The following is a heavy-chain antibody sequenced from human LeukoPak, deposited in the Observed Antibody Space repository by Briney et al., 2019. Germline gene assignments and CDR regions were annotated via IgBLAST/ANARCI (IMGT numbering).Heavy chain of an antibody. CDR2: IYSGGST. V-gene: IGHV3-53*01. D-gene: IGHD1-14*01. Sequence: GGSLRLSCAASGFTVSSNYMSWVRQAPGKGLEWVSVIYSGGSTYYADSVKGRFTISRDNSKNTLYLQMNSLRAEDTAVYYCARNPGTYHFDYWGPGTLVTVPS. CDR3: ARNPGTYHFDY. J-gene: IGHJ4*02. CDR1: GFTVSSNY.